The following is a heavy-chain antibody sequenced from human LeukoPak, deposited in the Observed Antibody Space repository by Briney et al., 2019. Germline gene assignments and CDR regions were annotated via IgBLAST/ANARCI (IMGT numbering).Heavy chain of an antibody. D-gene: IGHD4-11*01. CDR3: ARVRDSINYEDGDWFDP. J-gene: IGHJ5*02. Sequence: GGSLRLSCAASGFTVSSNYMSWVGQAPGKGLEWVSVIYSGGSTYYADSVKGRFTISRDNSKNTLYLQMNSLRAEDTAVYYCARVRDSINYEDGDWFDPWGQGTLVTVSS. CDR1: GFTVSSNY. CDR2: IYSGGST. V-gene: IGHV3-66*01.